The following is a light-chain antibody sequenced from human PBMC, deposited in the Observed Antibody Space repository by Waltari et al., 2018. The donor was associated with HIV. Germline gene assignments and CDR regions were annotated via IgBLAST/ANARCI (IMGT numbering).Light chain of an antibody. V-gene: IGLV3-21*04. CDR1: NIGSKR. Sequence: SYVLPQPPSVSVAPGKTARITCGGNNIGSKRVHWYQQKQGQAPVQFIYDDSDRPSGIPGRFSGSNTGNTATLTISRVEAGDEADYYCQVWDSSSDHPRVFGGGTKLTVL. J-gene: IGLJ3*02. CDR2: DDS. CDR3: QVWDSSSDHPRV.